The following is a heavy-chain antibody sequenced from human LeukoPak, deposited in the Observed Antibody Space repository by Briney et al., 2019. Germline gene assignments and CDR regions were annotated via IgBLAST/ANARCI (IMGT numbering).Heavy chain of an antibody. CDR1: GFTFDDYA. CDR3: TRGGVDY. J-gene: IGHJ4*02. Sequence: GGSLRLSCAASGFTFDDYAMHWVRQAPGKGLEWVSGISWNSGSIGYADSVKGRFTISRDNAKNSLYLQMNSLRADDTAVYYCTRGGVDYWGQGTLVTVSS. D-gene: IGHD3-16*01. CDR2: ISWNSGSI. V-gene: IGHV3-9*01.